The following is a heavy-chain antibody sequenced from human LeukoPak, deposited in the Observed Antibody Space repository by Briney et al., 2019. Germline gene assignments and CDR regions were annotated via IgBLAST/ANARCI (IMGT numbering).Heavy chain of an antibody. Sequence: ASETLSLTCTVSGXSISSFYWGWIRQLPGKGLEWIGFIHYSGSTNYNPSLKSRVTISVDTSKNQFSLKLRSVTAADTAVYYCARENYFDYWGQGTVVTVSS. J-gene: IGHJ4*02. CDR3: ARENYFDY. V-gene: IGHV4-59*01. CDR1: GXSISSFY. CDR2: IHYSGST.